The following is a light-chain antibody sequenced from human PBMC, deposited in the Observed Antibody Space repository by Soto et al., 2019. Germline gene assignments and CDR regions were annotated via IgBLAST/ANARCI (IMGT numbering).Light chain of an antibody. Sequence: DIQMTQSPSTLSASVGDRVTITCRASQSISSMLAWYQQKPGKAPKLLMYDVSTLAIGIPSRFSGSGSGTEFILTISSLQSDDFATYYCQQYDSFPLTFGGGTKVDIK. CDR2: DVS. V-gene: IGKV1-5*01. CDR3: QQYDSFPLT. CDR1: QSISSM. J-gene: IGKJ4*01.